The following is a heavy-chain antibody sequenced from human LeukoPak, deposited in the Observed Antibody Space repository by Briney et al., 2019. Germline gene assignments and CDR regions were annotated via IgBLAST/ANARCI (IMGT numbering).Heavy chain of an antibody. CDR1: GFVFSDYY. V-gene: IGHV3-74*01. CDR2: INGDGSNV. CDR3: TVITRGF. D-gene: IGHD3-22*01. Sequence: GGSLRLSCSASGFVFSDYYMHWVRQAPGKGLVGVSHINGDGSNVNYADSVKGRFTISRDNAQNTLYLQMNSLRAEDTAVYYCTVITRGFWGQGTLVTVSS. J-gene: IGHJ4*02.